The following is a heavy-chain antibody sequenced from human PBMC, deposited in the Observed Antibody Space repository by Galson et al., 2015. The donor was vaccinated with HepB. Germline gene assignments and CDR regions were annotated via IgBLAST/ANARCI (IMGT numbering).Heavy chain of an antibody. CDR1: GFTFSSYS. CDR3: ARDERPPVATSREGWYYYYGMDV. CDR2: ISSSSSYI. D-gene: IGHD5-12*01. Sequence: SLRLSCAASGFTFSSYSMNWVRQAPGKGLEWVSSISSSSSYIYYADSVKGRFTISRDNAKNSLYLQMNSLRAEDTAVYYCARDERPPVATSREGWYYYYGMDVWGQWTTVTVSS. V-gene: IGHV3-21*01. J-gene: IGHJ6*02.